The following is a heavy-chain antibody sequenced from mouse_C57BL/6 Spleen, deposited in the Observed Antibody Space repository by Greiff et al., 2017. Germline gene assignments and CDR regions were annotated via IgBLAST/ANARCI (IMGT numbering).Heavy chain of an antibody. Sequence: QVQLKQSGPELVKPGASVKISCKASGYAFSSSWMNWVKQRPGKGLEWIGRIYPGDGDTNYNGKFKGKATLTADKSSSTAYMQLSSLTSEDSAVYSCARAYGSSYDWYFDVWGTGTTVTVSS. D-gene: IGHD1-1*01. CDR3: ARAYGSSYDWYFDV. CDR1: GYAFSSSW. J-gene: IGHJ1*03. V-gene: IGHV1-82*01. CDR2: IYPGDGDT.